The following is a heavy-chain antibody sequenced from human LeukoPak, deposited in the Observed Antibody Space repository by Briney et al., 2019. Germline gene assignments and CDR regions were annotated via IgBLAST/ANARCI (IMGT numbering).Heavy chain of an antibody. CDR2: ISYDGSNK. D-gene: IGHD4-17*01. J-gene: IGHJ2*01. V-gene: IGHV3-30*18. Sequence: PGGSLRLSCAASGFTFSSYGMHWVRQAPGKGLEWVAVISYDGSNKYYADSVKGRFTISRDNSKNTLYLQMNSLRAEDTAVYYCAKDPFAYGDPWSFDLWGRGTLVTVSS. CDR1: GFTFSSYG. CDR3: AKDPFAYGDPWSFDL.